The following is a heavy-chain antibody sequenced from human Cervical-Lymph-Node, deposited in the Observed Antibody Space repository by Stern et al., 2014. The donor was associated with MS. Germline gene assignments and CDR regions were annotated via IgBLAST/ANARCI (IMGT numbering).Heavy chain of an antibody. V-gene: IGHV3-30*09. CDR2: IAHDGSNK. CDR1: GSTFSKFA. J-gene: IGHJ6*02. CDR3: VRTESFYYYDGMDV. Sequence: VQLVESGGGVVPPGRFLRLSCADSGSTFSKFAMHWVRQAPGKGLEWVAVIAHDGSNKQYGDSVKGRLAISRDNSRNTLSLEIYSLRAEDTAVYYCVRTESFYYYDGMDVWGHGTTVIVSS.